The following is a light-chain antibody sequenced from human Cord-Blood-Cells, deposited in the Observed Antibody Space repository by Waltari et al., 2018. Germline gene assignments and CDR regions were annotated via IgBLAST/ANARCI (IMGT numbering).Light chain of an antibody. CDR3: QQYNNWSYT. J-gene: IGKJ2*01. Sequence: EIVLTQSPATLSVSSGGRATLSCRASQSVSSNLACYQPKPGQAPSLLIYGASTRATGIPARFSGSGSGTEFTLTISSLQSEDFAVYYCQQYNNWSYTFGQGTKLEIK. CDR2: GAS. V-gene: IGKV3-15*01. CDR1: QSVSSN.